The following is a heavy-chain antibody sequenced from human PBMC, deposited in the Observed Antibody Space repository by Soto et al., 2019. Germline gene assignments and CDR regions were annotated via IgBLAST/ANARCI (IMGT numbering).Heavy chain of an antibody. J-gene: IGHJ5*02. Sequence: SETLSLTCTVSGGSISSGDYYWSWIRQPPGKGLEWIGYIYYSGSTYYNPSLKSRVTISVDTSKNQFPLKLSSVTAADTAVYYCARDSSSWPNWFDPWGQGTLVTVSS. CDR1: GGSISSGDYY. D-gene: IGHD6-13*01. CDR3: ARDSSSWPNWFDP. CDR2: IYYSGST. V-gene: IGHV4-30-4*01.